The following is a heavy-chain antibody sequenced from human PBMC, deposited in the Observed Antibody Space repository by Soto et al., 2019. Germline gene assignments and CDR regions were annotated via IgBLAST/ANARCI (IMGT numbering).Heavy chain of an antibody. CDR1: GGTFSSYA. CDR3: AKGHQLLLYFDY. D-gene: IGHD2-2*01. Sequence: VQLVQSGAEVKKPGSSVKVSCKASGGTFSSYAISWVRQAPGKGLEWVSAISGSGGSTYYTDSVKGRFTISRDNSKNTLYLQMNSLRAEDTAVYYCAKGHQLLLYFDYWGQGTLVTVSS. CDR2: ISGSGGST. J-gene: IGHJ4*02. V-gene: IGHV3-23*04.